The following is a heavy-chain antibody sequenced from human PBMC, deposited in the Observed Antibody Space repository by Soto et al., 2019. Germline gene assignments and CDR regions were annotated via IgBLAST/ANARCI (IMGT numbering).Heavy chain of an antibody. CDR1: GFTFSSYA. D-gene: IGHD6-13*01. Sequence: GSLRLSCAASGFTFSSYAMSWVRQAPGKGLEWVSAISGSGGSTYYADSVKGRFTISRDNSKNTLYLQMNSLRAEDTAVYYCARDGSDDSSSSQYYYGMDVWGQGTTVTVSS. J-gene: IGHJ6*02. V-gene: IGHV3-23*01. CDR2: ISGSGGST. CDR3: ARDGSDDSSSSQYYYGMDV.